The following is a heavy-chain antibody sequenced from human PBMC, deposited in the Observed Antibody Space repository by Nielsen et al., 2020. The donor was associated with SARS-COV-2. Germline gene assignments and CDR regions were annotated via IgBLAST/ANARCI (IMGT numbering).Heavy chain of an antibody. D-gene: IGHD5-12*01. CDR3: AADIVARDYYYGMDV. Sequence: ASVKVSCKASGYTFTGYYMHWVRQAPGQGLEWMGRINPNSGGTNYAQKFQGRVTMTRDTSISTAYMELSRLRSDDTAVYYCAADIVARDYYYGMDVWGQGTTVTVSS. CDR2: INPNSGGT. V-gene: IGHV1-2*06. CDR1: GYTFTGYY. J-gene: IGHJ6*02.